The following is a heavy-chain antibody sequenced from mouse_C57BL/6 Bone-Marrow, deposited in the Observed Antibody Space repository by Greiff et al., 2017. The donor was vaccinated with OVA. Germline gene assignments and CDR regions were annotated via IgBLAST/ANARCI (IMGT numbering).Heavy chain of an antibody. V-gene: IGHV1-53*01. CDR3: ACRDYYCSSPRWYFDV. CDR2: INPSNGGT. D-gene: IGHD1-1*01. J-gene: IGHJ1*03. Sequence: VQLQQPGTELVKPGASVKLSCKASGYTFTSYWMHWVKQRPGQGLEWIGNINPSNGGTNYNEKFKSKATLTVDHSSSTAYMQLISLTSVDSAFYYCACRDYYCSSPRWYFDVWGTGPTVTVSS. CDR1: GYTFTSYW.